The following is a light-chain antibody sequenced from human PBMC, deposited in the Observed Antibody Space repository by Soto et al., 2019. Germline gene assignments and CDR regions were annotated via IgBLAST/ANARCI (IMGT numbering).Light chain of an antibody. J-gene: IGLJ2*01. CDR3: QVWESSGDQVV. Sequence: SYKLAQTSSVSVAPGHTAKITCGGNNIGSKSVHWYQQKAGQAPVLVVHDDSDRPSGIPERFSGSNSANTATLTISRVEAGDEADYYCQVWESSGDQVVFAGGTK. V-gene: IGLV3-21*02. CDR1: NIGSKS. CDR2: DDS.